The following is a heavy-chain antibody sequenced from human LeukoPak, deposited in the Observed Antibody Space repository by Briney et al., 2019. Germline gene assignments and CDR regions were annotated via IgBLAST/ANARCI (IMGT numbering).Heavy chain of an antibody. Sequence: PSETLSLTCTVSGGSISSSSDYWGWIRQAPGKGLEWIGSIYYSENTYYNPSLKSRVTISVDTSKNQFSLKLSSVTAADTAVYYCVGGIDYWGQGTLVTVSS. CDR1: GGSISSSSDY. D-gene: IGHD1-14*01. CDR3: VGGIDY. CDR2: IYYSENT. V-gene: IGHV4-39*07. J-gene: IGHJ4*02.